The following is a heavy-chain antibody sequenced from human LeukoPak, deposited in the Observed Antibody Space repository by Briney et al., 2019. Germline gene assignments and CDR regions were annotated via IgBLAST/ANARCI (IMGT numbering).Heavy chain of an antibody. Sequence: SETLSLTCAVSGGSISSSNWWSWVRQPPGKGLEWIGEIYHSGSTNYNPSLKSRVTMSVDTSKNQFSLKLSSVTAADTAVYYCARDADYYGSGSPYYYYYYMDVWGKGTTVTISS. V-gene: IGHV4-4*02. CDR1: GGSISSSNW. CDR2: IYHSGST. J-gene: IGHJ6*03. CDR3: ARDADYYGSGSPYYYYYYMDV. D-gene: IGHD3-10*01.